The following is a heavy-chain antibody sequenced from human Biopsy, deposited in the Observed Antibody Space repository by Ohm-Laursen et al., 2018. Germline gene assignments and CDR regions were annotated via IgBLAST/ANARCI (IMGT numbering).Heavy chain of an antibody. V-gene: IGHV4-59*02. CDR3: ARVGVGAPSIDYFDS. D-gene: IGHD1-26*01. Sequence: GTLSLTCIVSGGSVNSYSWSWIRQPPGKGLEWIGYIYYSGSTNYNPSLKSRVTISVDRSKNHFSLELSSVTAADTAVYYCARVGVGAPSIDYFDSWGQGALVTVSS. CDR2: IYYSGST. CDR1: GGSVNSYS. J-gene: IGHJ4*02.